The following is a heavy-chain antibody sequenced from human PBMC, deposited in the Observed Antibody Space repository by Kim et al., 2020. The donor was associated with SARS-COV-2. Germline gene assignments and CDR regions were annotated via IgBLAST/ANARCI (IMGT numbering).Heavy chain of an antibody. CDR1: GFTFSSYW. D-gene: IGHD2-21*01. Sequence: GGSLRLSCVASGFTFSSYWMSWVRQAPGKGLEWVANIKQDGSEKYYVDSVKGRFTISRDNAKNSLYLQMNSLRAEHTAVYYCARDYNHSGGYWGEGTLVTAAS. CDR2: IKQDGSEK. CDR3: ARDYNHSGGY. V-gene: IGHV3-7*01. J-gene: IGHJ4*02.